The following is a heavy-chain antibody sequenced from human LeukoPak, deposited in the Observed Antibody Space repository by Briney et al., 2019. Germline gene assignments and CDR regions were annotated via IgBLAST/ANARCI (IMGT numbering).Heavy chain of an antibody. CDR3: ARGFDSKSTYFDY. V-gene: IGHV4-59*08. Sequence: PPETLSLTCTVSGGSISSYYWSWIRQPPGKGLEWIGYIYYSGSTNYNPSLKSRVTISVDTSKNQFSLKLSSVTAADTAVYYCARGFDSKSTYFDYWGQGTLVTVSS. CDR1: GGSISSYY. CDR2: IYYSGST. J-gene: IGHJ4*02. D-gene: IGHD5-12*01.